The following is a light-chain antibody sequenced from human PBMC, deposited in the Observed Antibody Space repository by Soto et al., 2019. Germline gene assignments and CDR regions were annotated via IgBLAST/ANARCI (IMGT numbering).Light chain of an antibody. J-gene: IGLJ2*01. CDR3: LLYYGGALVV. CDR1: TGAVTSGYY. Sequence: QAVVTQEPSLTVSPGGTVTLTCASSTGAVTSGYYPNWFQQKPGQAPRALIYSTSNKDSWTPARFSGSLLGGKAALTLSGVQPEDEAEYYCLLYYGGALVVFGGGTKLTVL. CDR2: STS. V-gene: IGLV7-43*01.